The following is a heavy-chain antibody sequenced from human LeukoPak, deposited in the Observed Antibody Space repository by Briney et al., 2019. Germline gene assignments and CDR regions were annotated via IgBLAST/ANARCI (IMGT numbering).Heavy chain of an antibody. CDR1: GFTFSSYA. J-gene: IGHJ4*02. D-gene: IGHD2-15*01. CDR2: ISYDGSNK. V-gene: IGHV3-30-3*01. CDR3: ARDFSTWYSH. Sequence: PGGSLRLSCAASGFTFSSYAMHWVRQAPGKGLEWVAVISYDGSNKYYADSVKGRFTISRDNSKNTLYLQMNSLRAEDTAVYYCARDFSTWYSHWGQGTLVTVSS.